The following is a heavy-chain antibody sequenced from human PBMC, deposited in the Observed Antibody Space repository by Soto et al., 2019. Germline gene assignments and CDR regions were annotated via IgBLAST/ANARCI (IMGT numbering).Heavy chain of an antibody. J-gene: IGHJ6*02. CDR2: ISYDGSNK. V-gene: IGHV3-30*18. Sequence: QVQLVESGGGVVQPGRSLRLSCAASGFTFSSYGMHWVRQAPGKGLEWVAVISYDGSNKYYADSVKGRFTISRDNSKNTLYLQMHSLRAEDTAVYYCAKGFEGYSYGRIAYYYYGMDVWGQGTTVTVSS. CDR1: GFTFSSYG. D-gene: IGHD5-18*01. CDR3: AKGFEGYSYGRIAYYYYGMDV.